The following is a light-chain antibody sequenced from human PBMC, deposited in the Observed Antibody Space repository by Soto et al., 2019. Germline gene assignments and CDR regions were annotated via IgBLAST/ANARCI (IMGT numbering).Light chain of an antibody. Sequence: QSVLTQPASVPGSPGQSITISCTGSSSDIGGYNYVSWYQQHPGRAPKLMIYEVTNRPSGVSHHFSGSKSGNTASLTISGLHAEDEADYYCTSYTSSSSLYVFGTGTKV. CDR2: EVT. V-gene: IGLV2-14*01. CDR1: SSDIGGYNY. CDR3: TSYTSSSSLYV. J-gene: IGLJ1*01.